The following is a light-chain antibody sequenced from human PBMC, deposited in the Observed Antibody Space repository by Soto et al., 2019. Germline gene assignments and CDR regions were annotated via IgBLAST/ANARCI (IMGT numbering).Light chain of an antibody. Sequence: DIQMTQSPSSLSASVGDRVTITCRASQSISTYLNWYHQKPGKAPKLLIYAASSLQSGVPSRFSGGGSGTDFTLTITSLQPEDFATYYCQQSYGTPLTFGQGTKVEIK. CDR3: QQSYGTPLT. V-gene: IGKV1-39*01. J-gene: IGKJ1*01. CDR2: AAS. CDR1: QSISTY.